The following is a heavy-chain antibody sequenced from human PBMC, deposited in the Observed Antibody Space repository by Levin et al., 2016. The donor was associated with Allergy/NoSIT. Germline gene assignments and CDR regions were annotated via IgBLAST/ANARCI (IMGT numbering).Heavy chain of an antibody. CDR1: GFTFSSYS. J-gene: IGHJ2*01. CDR2: ISSSSSTI. Sequence: GESLKISCAASGFTFSSYSMNWVRQAPGKGLEWVSYISSSSSTIYYADSVKGRFTISRDNAKNSLYLQMNSLRDEDTAVYYCARKLQIWLQYSYWYFDLWGRGTLVTVSS. D-gene: IGHD5-24*01. CDR3: ARKLQIWLQYSYWYFDL. V-gene: IGHV3-48*02.